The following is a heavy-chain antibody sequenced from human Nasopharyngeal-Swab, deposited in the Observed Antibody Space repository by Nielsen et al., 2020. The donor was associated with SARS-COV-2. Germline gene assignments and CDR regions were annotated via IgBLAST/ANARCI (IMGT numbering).Heavy chain of an antibody. CDR1: GFTFSSFA. J-gene: IGHJ6*02. V-gene: IGHV3-23*01. CDR3: AKAPYLRGLDV. Sequence: GGSLRLSCAASGFTFSSFAMSWVRQAPEKGLEWVSIISGSGDTTYYADSVKDRFTISRDNSKNTLYLQTNSLRVEDTAVYYCAKAPYLRGLDVWGQGTTVTVSS. D-gene: IGHD2-21*01. CDR2: ISGSGDTT.